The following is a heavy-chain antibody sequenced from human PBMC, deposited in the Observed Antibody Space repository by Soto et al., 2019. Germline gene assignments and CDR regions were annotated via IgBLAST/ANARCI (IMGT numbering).Heavy chain of an antibody. Sequence: QLQLQESGPGLVKSSETLSLTCSVSGGSISSRQSYWGWIRQPPVKGLEWIGSIYFSGSTYYNPSLKRRITISLDTSKNQFSLKLSSVTAADTAVYYCARHWGRGAAGTCYNWGQGTPVTVSS. CDR3: ARHWGRGAAGTCYN. CDR2: IYFSGST. CDR1: GGSISSRQSY. D-gene: IGHD6-13*01. J-gene: IGHJ4*02. V-gene: IGHV4-39*01.